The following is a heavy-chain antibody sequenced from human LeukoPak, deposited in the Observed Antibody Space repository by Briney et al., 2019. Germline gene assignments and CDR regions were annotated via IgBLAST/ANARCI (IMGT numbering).Heavy chain of an antibody. D-gene: IGHD2-2*01. Sequence: GGSLRLSCEASRFTFSSSWMSWVRQAPGKGLEWVANIKQDGSDKYYVDSVKGRFTISRDNAKNSLYLEMNSLRAEDTAVYYCAREAGPAYCSTTSCLNWFDPWGQGTWSPSPQ. CDR2: IKQDGSDK. V-gene: IGHV3-7*05. J-gene: IGHJ5*02. CDR3: AREAGPAYCSTTSCLNWFDP. CDR1: RFTFSSSW.